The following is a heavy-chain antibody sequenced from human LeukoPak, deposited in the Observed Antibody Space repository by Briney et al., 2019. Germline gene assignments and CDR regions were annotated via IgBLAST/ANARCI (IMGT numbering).Heavy chain of an antibody. CDR2: INHNGNT. V-gene: IGHV4-34*01. J-gene: IGHJ4*02. Sequence: PSETLSLTYAVYGGSFSGYYWSWIRKPPGKVLEWIGDINHNGNTNYNPSLKSRVTISVGTSKNQFSLKLSSVTAADTAVYYCARVYSEDSGYDLTPYFDYWGQGTLVTVSS. CDR1: GGSFSGYY. CDR3: ARVYSEDSGYDLTPYFDY. D-gene: IGHD5-12*01.